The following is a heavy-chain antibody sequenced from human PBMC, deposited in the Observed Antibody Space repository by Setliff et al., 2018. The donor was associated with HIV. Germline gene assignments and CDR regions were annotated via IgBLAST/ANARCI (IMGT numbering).Heavy chain of an antibody. V-gene: IGHV3-49*02. Sequence: GESLRLSCTASGFTFRYFTMSWVRQAPGKGLEWLGFIRSTAYSGTTQYAASVKGRFIISRDNSKSIAYLQMNTLRSDDTAVYYCARGKSGFETTGIDYGMDVWGQGTTVTVSS. D-gene: IGHD1-1*01. CDR2: IRSTAYSGTT. J-gene: IGHJ6*02. CDR1: GFTFRYFT. CDR3: ARGKSGFETTGIDYGMDV.